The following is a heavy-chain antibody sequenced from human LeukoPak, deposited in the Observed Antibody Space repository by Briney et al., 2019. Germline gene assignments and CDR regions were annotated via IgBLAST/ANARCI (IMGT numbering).Heavy chain of an antibody. CDR1: GGSISSGDYY. J-gene: IGHJ4*02. CDR3: ARVPYYYDSSGSDY. V-gene: IGHV4-30-4*08. Sequence: PSQTLSLTWTVSGGSISSGDYYWGWIRRPPGKGLEWIGYIYYSGSTYYNPSLKSRVTISVDTSKNQFSLKLSSVTAADTAVYYCARVPYYYDSSGSDYWGQGTLVTVSS. CDR2: IYYSGST. D-gene: IGHD3-22*01.